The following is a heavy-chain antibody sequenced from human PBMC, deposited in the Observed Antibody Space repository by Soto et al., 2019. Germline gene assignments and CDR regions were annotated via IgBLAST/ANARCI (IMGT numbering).Heavy chain of an antibody. Sequence: QGQLQESGPGLVRPSETLSLTCTVSGASITSYYWSWIRQSSGKGLEWIGYIHYSGSTNYNPSLESRVTMSIDTSESQFSLRLRSVTAADTAVYYCARLDYYYYLYVWGKGTAVTVSS. CDR3: ARLDYYYYLYV. CDR1: GASITSYY. J-gene: IGHJ6*03. CDR2: IHYSGST. V-gene: IGHV4-59*12.